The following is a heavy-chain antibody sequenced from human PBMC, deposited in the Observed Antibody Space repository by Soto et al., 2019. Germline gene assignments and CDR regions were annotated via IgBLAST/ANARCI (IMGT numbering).Heavy chain of an antibody. V-gene: IGHV3-23*01. J-gene: IGHJ3*02. CDR3: AKDSRLPGFGLLIHAFDI. Sequence: TVGSLRLSCSVSGFTFNDYAMSWVRQAPGKGLEWVSTISGSLGSAYYAASVEGRFTISGDNSNNTLYLQMNNLRVEDTATYYCAKDSRLPGFGLLIHAFDIWGHGTMVTASS. CDR1: GFTFNDYA. CDR2: ISGSLGSA. D-gene: IGHD3-3*01.